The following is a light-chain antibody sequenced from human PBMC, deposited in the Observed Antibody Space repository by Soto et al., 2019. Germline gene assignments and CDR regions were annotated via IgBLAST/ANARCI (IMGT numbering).Light chain of an antibody. CDR3: QQYYRASWT. CDR1: QSISSW. J-gene: IGKJ1*01. Sequence: DIQMTQSPSTLSASVGDRVIITCRASQSISSWLAWYQQKPGKAPNLLIYRASTLKSGIPSRCSGSGSGTDFTLNTASLQPDDVAAYYCQQYYRASWTCGQGTKVEIK. V-gene: IGKV1-5*03. CDR2: RAS.